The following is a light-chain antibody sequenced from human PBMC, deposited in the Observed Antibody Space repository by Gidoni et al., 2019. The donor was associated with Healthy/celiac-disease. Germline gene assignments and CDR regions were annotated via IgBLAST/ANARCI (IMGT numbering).Light chain of an antibody. V-gene: IGKV3-11*01. Sequence: EIVLTQSPATLSLSPGQRDTLSCRASQSVNNYLTWYQQKHGQPPRLLIYDASNRATGVPARFSGSGSGTAFTLTISSVEPEDFAVYYCQQRAHSITFGPGTRLDIK. CDR3: QQRAHSIT. CDR1: QSVNNY. CDR2: DAS. J-gene: IGKJ5*01.